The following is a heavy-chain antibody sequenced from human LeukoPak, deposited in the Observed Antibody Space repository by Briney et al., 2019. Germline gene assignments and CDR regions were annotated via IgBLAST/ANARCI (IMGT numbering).Heavy chain of an antibody. CDR2: ISYDGSNK. V-gene: IGHV3-30*04. Sequence: QSGGSLRLSCAASGFTFSSYAMHWVRQAPGKGLEWVAVISYDGSNKYYADSVKGRFTISRDNSKNTLYLQMNSLRAEDTAVYYCARLYSNYDSSGSDFDYWGQGTLVTVSS. D-gene: IGHD3-22*01. CDR1: GFTFSSYA. J-gene: IGHJ4*02. CDR3: ARLYSNYDSSGSDFDY.